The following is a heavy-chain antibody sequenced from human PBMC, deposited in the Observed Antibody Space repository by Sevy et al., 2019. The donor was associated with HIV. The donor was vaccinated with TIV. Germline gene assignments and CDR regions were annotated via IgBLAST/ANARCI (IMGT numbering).Heavy chain of an antibody. CDR1: GFTFSSYW. Sequence: GGSLRLSCAASGFTFSSYWMSWVRQAPGKGLEWVANIKQDGSEKYYVDSVKGRFTISRDNAKNSLYLQMNSLRAEDTAVDYCARDLGYYGSGSEYYYYYGMDVWGQGTTVTVSS. CDR2: IKQDGSEK. J-gene: IGHJ6*02. CDR3: ARDLGYYGSGSEYYYYYGMDV. V-gene: IGHV3-7*01. D-gene: IGHD3-10*01.